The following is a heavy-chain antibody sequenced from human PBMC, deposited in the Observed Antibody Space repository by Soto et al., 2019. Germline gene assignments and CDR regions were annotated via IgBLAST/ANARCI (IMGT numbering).Heavy chain of an antibody. J-gene: IGHJ4*02. CDR2: ISYDGSNK. CDR1: GFTFSSYV. V-gene: IGHV3-30*03. D-gene: IGHD3-22*01. CDR3: ASSGFYYDSSGSYYDY. Sequence: PGGSLRLSCAASGFTFSSYVMHWVRQAPGKGLEWVAVISYDGSNKYYADSVKGRFTISRDNSKNTLYLQMNSLRAEDTAVYYCASSGFYYDSSGSYYDYWGQGTLVTVSS.